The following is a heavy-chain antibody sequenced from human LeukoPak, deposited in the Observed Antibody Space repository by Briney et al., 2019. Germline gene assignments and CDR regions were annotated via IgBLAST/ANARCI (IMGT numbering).Heavy chain of an antibody. CDR1: GGSISSGDYY. CDR3: ARAPGAAKPRETDY. D-gene: IGHD1-14*01. V-gene: IGHV4-61*08. CDR2: IYYSGST. J-gene: IGHJ4*02. Sequence: TSETLSLTCTVSGGSISSGDYYWSWIRQPPGKGLEWIGYIYYSGSTNYNPSLKSRVTISVDTSKNQFSLKLSSVTAADTAVYYCARAPGAAKPRETDYWGQGTLVTVSS.